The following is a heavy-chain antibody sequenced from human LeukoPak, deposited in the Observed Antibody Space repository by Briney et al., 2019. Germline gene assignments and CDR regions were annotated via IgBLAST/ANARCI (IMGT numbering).Heavy chain of an antibody. Sequence: GASVKVSCKASGGTFSSYAISWVRQAPGQGLEWMGRINPNSGGTNYAQKFQGRVTMTRDTSISTAYMELSRLRSDDTAVYYCARGPRGQDKPNDWGQGTLVTVSS. J-gene: IGHJ4*02. D-gene: IGHD4/OR15-4a*01. V-gene: IGHV1-2*02. CDR2: INPNSGGT. CDR1: GGTFSSYA. CDR3: ARGPRGQDKPND.